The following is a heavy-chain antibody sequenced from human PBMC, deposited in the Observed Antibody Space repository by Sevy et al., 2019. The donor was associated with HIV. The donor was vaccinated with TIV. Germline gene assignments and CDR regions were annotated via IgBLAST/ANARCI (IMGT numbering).Heavy chain of an antibody. V-gene: IGHV3-49*03. J-gene: IGHJ3*02. CDR2: IRSKAYGGTT. CDR3: TRGKVRYFDWSWGLDAFDI. CDR1: GFTFGDYV. Sequence: GGSLRLSCTASGFTFGDYVMSWFRQAPGKGLEWIGFIRSKAYGGTTQYAASVKGRFTISRDDSKSIAYLQMNSLKTEDTAVYYCTRGKVRYFDWSWGLDAFDIWGQGTMVTVSS. D-gene: IGHD3-9*01.